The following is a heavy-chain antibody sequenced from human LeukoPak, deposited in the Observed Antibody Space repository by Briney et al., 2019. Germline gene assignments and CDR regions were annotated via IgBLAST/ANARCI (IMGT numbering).Heavy chain of an antibody. CDR1: GYSFTAYY. CDR2: INPNSGDT. V-gene: IGHV1-2*02. J-gene: IGHJ1*01. CDR3: ARGYYDSSDFEYFQH. Sequence: ASVKVSCKASGYSFTAYYMHWVRQAPGQGLEWMGWINPNSGDTNFAQKFQGRVTMTRDTSISTVYMELSRLRSDDTAVFYCARGYYDSSDFEYFQHWGQGTLVTVSS. D-gene: IGHD3-22*01.